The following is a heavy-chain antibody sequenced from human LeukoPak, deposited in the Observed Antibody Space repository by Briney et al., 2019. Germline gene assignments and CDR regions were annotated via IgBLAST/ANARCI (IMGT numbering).Heavy chain of an antibody. J-gene: IGHJ4*02. V-gene: IGHV4-31*03. CDR1: GGSISSGGYY. D-gene: IGHD5-24*01. CDR2: IYYSGST. Sequence: SQTLSLTCTVSGGSISSGGYYWSWIRQHPGKGLEWIGYIYYSGSTYYNPSLKSRVTISVDTSKNQFSLKLSSVTAADTAVYYCARDSGDGYNSFDYWGQGTLVTVSS. CDR3: ARDSGDGYNSFDY.